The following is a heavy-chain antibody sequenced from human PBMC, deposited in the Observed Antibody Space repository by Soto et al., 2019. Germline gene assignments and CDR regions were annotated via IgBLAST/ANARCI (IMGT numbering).Heavy chain of an antibody. CDR2: IIGSGGIT. Sequence: SLRLSCSASLFTFSSYAMSLVLQTPFKVLEFFSAIIGSGGITYYADSVKGRFTISRDNSKNTLYLQMNSLRAEDTAVYYCAKEQIVVVAAGWFDTWGQGTLVTVSS. V-gene: IGHV3-23*01. CDR1: LFTFSSYA. D-gene: IGHD2-15*01. CDR3: AKEQIVVVAAGWFDT. J-gene: IGHJ5*02.